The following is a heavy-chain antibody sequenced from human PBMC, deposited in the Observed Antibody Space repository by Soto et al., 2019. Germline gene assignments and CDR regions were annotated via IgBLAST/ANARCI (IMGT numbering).Heavy chain of an antibody. CDR3: ASHNENYHYYAMDV. V-gene: IGHV5-10-1*01. CDR1: GYTTNSHW. Sequence: XDSLKISRKGSGYTTNSHWISLVRQMPGKGLEWMGRIDPSDSHTTYSPSFQGHVTLSADKSISTAYLRWSRLKASDTAIYYCASHNENYHYYAMDVWGQGTTVTVSS. D-gene: IGHD2-8*01. CDR2: IDPSDSHT. J-gene: IGHJ6*02.